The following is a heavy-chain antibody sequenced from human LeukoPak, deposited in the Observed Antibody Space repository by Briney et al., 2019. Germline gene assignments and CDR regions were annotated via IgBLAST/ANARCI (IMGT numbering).Heavy chain of an antibody. CDR2: INHSGST. CDR3: AREAITLITMVRGAPLDY. CDR1: GGSFSDYY. Sequence: SETLSLTCAVYGGSFSDYYWSWIRQPPGKGLEWIGEINHSGSTNYNPSLKSRVTISLDTSKNQFSLKLNSVTAADTAVYYCAREAITLITMVRGAPLDYWGQGTLVTVSS. J-gene: IGHJ4*02. D-gene: IGHD3-10*01. V-gene: IGHV4-34*01.